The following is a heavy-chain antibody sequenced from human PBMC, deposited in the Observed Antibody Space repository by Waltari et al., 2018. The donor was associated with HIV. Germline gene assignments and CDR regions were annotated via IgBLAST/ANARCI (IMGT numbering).Heavy chain of an antibody. Sequence: QVQLEQSGSELKQPGAAVTASCKASGYHLTNYTRNWGRQAPGQGLEWVGWINTKTGNPTYAQGFTGRFVFSLDTSVSTAYLQISSLKPEDTAVYFCARGPGRSLDYWGQGTLVTVSS. J-gene: IGHJ4*02. CDR3: ARGPGRSLDY. CDR2: INTKTGNP. CDR1: GYHLTNYT. V-gene: IGHV7-4-1*02. D-gene: IGHD3-10*01.